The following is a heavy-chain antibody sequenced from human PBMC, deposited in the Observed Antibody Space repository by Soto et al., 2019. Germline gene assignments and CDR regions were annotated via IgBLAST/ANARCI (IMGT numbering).Heavy chain of an antibody. V-gene: IGHV1-18*01. D-gene: IGHD1-26*01. CDR2: SSAYNGNT. CDR1: GYTFTSYG. CDR3: ARDRGSYALDY. J-gene: IGHJ4*02. Sequence: QVQLVQSGAEVKKPGASVNVSCTASGYTFTSYGFNWGRQAPGQGLEWMGWSSAYNGNTNYAQKLQGRVTMTTDTSTRTAYMELRRLRSDDTAVYSCARDRGSYALDYWGQGPLVTVSS.